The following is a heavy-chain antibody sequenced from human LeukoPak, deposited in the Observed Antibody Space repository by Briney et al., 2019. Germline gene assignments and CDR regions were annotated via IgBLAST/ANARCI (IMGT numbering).Heavy chain of an antibody. J-gene: IGHJ4*02. CDR2: ISSSSSYI. CDR1: GFTFSSYS. D-gene: IGHD5-18*01. V-gene: IGHV3-21*01. Sequence: PGGFLRLSCAASGFTFSSYSMNWVRQAPGKGLEWVSSISSSSSYIYYADSVKGRFTISRDNAKNSLYLQMNSLRAEDTAVYYCARDRGYSYGLDYWGQGTLVTVSS. CDR3: ARDRGYSYGLDY.